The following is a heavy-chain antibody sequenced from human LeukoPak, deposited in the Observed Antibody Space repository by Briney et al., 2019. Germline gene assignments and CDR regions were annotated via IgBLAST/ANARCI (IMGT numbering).Heavy chain of an antibody. CDR1: GGSISSYY. CDR3: ARVGQWLVAGDAFDI. J-gene: IGHJ3*02. CDR2: IYYSGST. D-gene: IGHD6-19*01. V-gene: IGHV4-59*01. Sequence: SETLSLTCTVSGGSISSYYWSWIRQPPGKGLEWIGYIYYSGSTNYNPSLKSRVTISVDTSKNQFSLKLSSVTAADTAVYYCARVGQWLVAGDAFDIWGQGTMVTVSS.